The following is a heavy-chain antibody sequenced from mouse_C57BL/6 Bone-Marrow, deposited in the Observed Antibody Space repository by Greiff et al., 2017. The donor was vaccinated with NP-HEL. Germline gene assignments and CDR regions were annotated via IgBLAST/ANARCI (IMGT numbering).Heavy chain of an antibody. Sequence: EVQLKESGGGLVKPGGSLKLSCAASGFTFSSYAMSWVRQTPEKRLEWVATISDGGSYTYYPDNVKGRFTISRDNAKNNLYLQMSHLKSEDTAMYYCARDPDWYFDVWGTGTTVTVSS. J-gene: IGHJ1*03. V-gene: IGHV5-4*01. CDR3: ARDPDWYFDV. CDR1: GFTFSSYA. CDR2: ISDGGSYT.